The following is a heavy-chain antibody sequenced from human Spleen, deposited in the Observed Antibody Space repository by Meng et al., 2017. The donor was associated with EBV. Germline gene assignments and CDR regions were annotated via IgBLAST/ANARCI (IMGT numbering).Heavy chain of an antibody. D-gene: IGHD2-21*01. CDR2: ISSSGSTT. Sequence: QVQLVESGGXXXXPXXSLRLSCAASGFTFSDSFMSWIRQAPGKGLEWVSLISSSGSTTYYADSVKGRFTVSRDNAENSLFLQMNSLRADDTALYYCARARHIRNWGQGTLVTVSS. V-gene: IGHV3-11*01. CDR3: ARARHIRN. CDR1: GFTFSDSF. J-gene: IGHJ4*02.